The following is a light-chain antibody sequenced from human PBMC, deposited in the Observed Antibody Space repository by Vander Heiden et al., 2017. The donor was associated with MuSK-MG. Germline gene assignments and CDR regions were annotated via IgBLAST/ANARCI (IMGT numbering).Light chain of an antibody. J-gene: IGLJ2*01. V-gene: IGLV2-11*01. CDR3: CSYAGSYTYVV. CDR2: DVS. CDR1: SSDVGGYNY. Sequence: QSPLPPPRSVSGSPGQSVTISCTGTSSDVGGYNYVSWYQQHPGKAPKLMIYDVSKRPSGVPDRFSGSKSGNTASLTISGLQAEDEADYYCCSYAGSYTYVVFGGGTKLTVL.